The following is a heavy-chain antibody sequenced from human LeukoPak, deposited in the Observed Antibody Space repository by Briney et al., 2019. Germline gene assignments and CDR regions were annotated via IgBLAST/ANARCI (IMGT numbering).Heavy chain of an antibody. J-gene: IGHJ4*02. CDR1: GYTFTSYG. Sequence: ASVKVSCKASGYTFTSYGISWVRQAPGQGLEGMGWISAYNGNTNYAQKLQGRVTMTTDTSTSTAYMELRSLRSDDTAVYYCARDPDGVAVAGTLDDYWGQGTLVTVSS. CDR3: ARDPDGVAVAGTLDDY. D-gene: IGHD6-19*01. V-gene: IGHV1-18*01. CDR2: ISAYNGNT.